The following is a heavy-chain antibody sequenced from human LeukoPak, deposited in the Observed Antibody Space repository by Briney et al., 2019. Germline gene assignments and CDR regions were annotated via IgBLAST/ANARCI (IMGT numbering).Heavy chain of an antibody. V-gene: IGHV4-59*12. J-gene: IGHJ6*02. CDR2: LFYSWST. CDR3: ARALNYYGSGPLLYGLDV. CDR1: GGSISSYY. D-gene: IGHD3-10*01. Sequence: TSETLSLTCTVSGGSISSYYWSWIRQPPGKGLEWIAYLFYSWSTDYNPSLESRVTISVDTSKNQFSLNLSSVTAADTAVYYCARALNYYGSGPLLYGLDVWGRGTTVTVSS.